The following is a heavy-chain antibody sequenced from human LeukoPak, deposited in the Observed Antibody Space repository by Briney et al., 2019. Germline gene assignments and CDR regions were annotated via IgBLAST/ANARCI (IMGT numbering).Heavy chain of an antibody. CDR2: ISNAGISS. CDR3: AMISLVTSQFDY. CDR1: GITFSTYA. J-gene: IGHJ4*02. Sequence: GGSLRLSCAASGITFSTYAMGWVRQAPGKGLEWVSSISNAGISSYYGDSVRGRFTISRDNSKNTLHLQMDSLRDEDTAVYYCAMISLVTSQFDYWGQGTLVTVSS. D-gene: IGHD4-11*01. V-gene: IGHV3-23*05.